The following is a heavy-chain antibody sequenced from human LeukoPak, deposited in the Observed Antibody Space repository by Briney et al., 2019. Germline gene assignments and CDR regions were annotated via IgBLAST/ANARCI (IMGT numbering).Heavy chain of an antibody. V-gene: IGHV3-53*01. J-gene: IGHJ4*02. CDR3: ARGLCAAAFDS. Sequence: GGSLRLSCAAAGFTVSGNYMSWVRQAPGKGLESLSIIYTGGTTYYADSVKAGLTISRDNSKNTLYLQMNSLRAEDTAVYYCARGLCAAAFDSWGQGTLVTVSS. CDR2: IYTGGTT. D-gene: IGHD2-2*01. CDR1: GFTVSGNY.